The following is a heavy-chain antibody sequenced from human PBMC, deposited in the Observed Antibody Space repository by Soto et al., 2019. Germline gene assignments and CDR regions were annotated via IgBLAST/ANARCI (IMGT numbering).Heavy chain of an antibody. V-gene: IGHV4-59*01. J-gene: IGHJ6*03. CDR1: GGSISSYY. CDR2: IYYSGST. Sequence: SETLSLTCTVSGGSISSYYWSWIRQPPGKGLEWIGYIYYSGSTNYNPSLKSRVTISVDTSKNQFSLKLSSVTAADTAVYYCARDVRVITFGGVDYMDVWGKGTTVTVSS. CDR3: ARDVRVITFGGVDYMDV. D-gene: IGHD3-16*01.